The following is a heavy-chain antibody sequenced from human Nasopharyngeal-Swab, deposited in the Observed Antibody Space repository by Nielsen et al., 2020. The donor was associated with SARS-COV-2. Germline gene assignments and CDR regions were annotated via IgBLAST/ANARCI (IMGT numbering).Heavy chain of an antibody. J-gene: IGHJ6*02. CDR2: INPDSGGT. V-gene: IGHV1-46*02. Sequence: ASVQVSCKASGYTFNNYYILRVRQAPGQGLEWMGMINPDSGGTTYAQKFQGRVTMTRDTSTSTVFMDLSSLRSEDTAVYYCARRGRCSGSSCDMDVWGQGTTVTVSS. CDR1: GYTFNNYY. CDR3: ARRGRCSGSSCDMDV. D-gene: IGHD2-2*01.